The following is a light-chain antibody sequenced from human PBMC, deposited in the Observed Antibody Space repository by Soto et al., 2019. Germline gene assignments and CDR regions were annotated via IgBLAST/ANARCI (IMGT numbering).Light chain of an antibody. CDR2: DAS. V-gene: IGKV3-11*01. CDR1: QSINNY. CDR3: QQRFNWQVT. Sequence: EIVLTQSPATLSLSAGERATLSCRSSQSINNYLAWYKQKPGQAPRLLSYDASNRATGIPARFSGSGSGTDFTLTISSLEPEDFEVYYCQQRFNWQVTFGQGTRLEIK. J-gene: IGKJ5*01.